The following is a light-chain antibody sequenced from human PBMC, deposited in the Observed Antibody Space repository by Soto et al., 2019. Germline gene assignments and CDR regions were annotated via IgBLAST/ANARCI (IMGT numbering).Light chain of an antibody. J-gene: IGKJ2*01. V-gene: IGKV1-5*01. CDR1: QSLTGR. CDR3: QQYKVYPYT. CDR2: DVS. Sequence: DIQMTQSPSTLSASIGDTVTLTCRASQSLTGRLAWYQQKPGRPPKLLIYDVSILESGVPSRFSGSDSGTDFTLTISSLRPDDCAPFYCQQYKVYPYTFGQGTRLDI.